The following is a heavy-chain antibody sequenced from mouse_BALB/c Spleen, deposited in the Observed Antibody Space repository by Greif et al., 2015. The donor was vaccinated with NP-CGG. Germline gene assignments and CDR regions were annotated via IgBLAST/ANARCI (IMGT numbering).Heavy chain of an antibody. CDR1: GFTFSSFG. J-gene: IGHJ4*01. CDR2: ISSGSSTI. Sequence: EVKLMESGGGLVQPGGSRKLFCAASGFTFSSFGMHWVRQAPEKGLEWVAYISSGSSTIYYADTVKGRFTISRDNPKNTLFLQMTSLRSEDTAMYYCARSGYDYGYAMDYWGQGTSVTVSS. D-gene: IGHD2-4*01. V-gene: IGHV5-17*02. CDR3: ARSGYDYGYAMDY.